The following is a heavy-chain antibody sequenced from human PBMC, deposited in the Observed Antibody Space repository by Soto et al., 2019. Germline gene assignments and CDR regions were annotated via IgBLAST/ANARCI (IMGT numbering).Heavy chain of an antibody. CDR3: AREGSTMIVADAFDI. J-gene: IGHJ3*02. V-gene: IGHV3-33*01. Sequence: QVQLVESGGGVVQPGRSLRLSCAASGFTFSSYGMHWVRQAPGKGLEWVAVIWYDGSNKYYADSVKGRFTISRDNSKKALYLQMNSLRAENTAVYYCAREGSTMIVADAFDIWGQGTMVTVSS. D-gene: IGHD3-22*01. CDR1: GFTFSSYG. CDR2: IWYDGSNK.